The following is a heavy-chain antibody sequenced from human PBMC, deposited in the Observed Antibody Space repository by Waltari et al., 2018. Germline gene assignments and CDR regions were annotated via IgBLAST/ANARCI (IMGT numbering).Heavy chain of an antibody. J-gene: IGHJ4*02. CDR3: AKAEGITMRVVVIQYYFDY. Sequence: EVQLLESGGGLVQPGGSLRLSCAASGFTFSSYAMSWVRQAPGKGLEWVSAISGSGGSTYYADSGKGRFTISRDNSKNTLYLQMNSLRAEDTAVYYCAKAEGITMRVVVIQYYFDYWGQGTLVTVSS. CDR2: ISGSGGST. D-gene: IGHD3-22*01. V-gene: IGHV3-23*01. CDR1: GFTFSSYA.